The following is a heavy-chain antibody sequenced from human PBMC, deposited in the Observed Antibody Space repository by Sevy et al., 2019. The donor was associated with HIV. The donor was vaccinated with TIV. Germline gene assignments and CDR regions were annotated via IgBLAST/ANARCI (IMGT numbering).Heavy chain of an antibody. CDR2: ISGSGGST. CDR3: AKDPGIRGVKPYYFDY. J-gene: IGHJ4*02. V-gene: IGHV3-23*01. CDR1: GFTFSSYA. D-gene: IGHD3-10*01. Sequence: VGSLRLSCAASGFTFSSYAMSWVRQAPGKGLEWVSAISGSGGSTYYADSVKGRFTISRDNSKNTLYLQMNSLRAEDTAVYYCAKDPGIRGVKPYYFDYWGQGTLVTVSS.